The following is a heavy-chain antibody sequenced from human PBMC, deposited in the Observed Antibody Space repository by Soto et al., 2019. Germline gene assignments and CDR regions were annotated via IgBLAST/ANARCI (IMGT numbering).Heavy chain of an antibody. J-gene: IGHJ6*02. CDR3: ARVPLWFGTDYYGMDV. D-gene: IGHD3-10*01. CDR1: GFTFSSYS. Sequence: EVQLVESGGGLVQPGGSLRLSCAASGFTFSSYSMNWVRQAPGKGLEWVSYISSSSSTIYYADSVKGRFTISRDNAKNSLDLQMNSLRDEDTAVYYCARVPLWFGTDYYGMDVWGQGTTVTVSS. CDR2: ISSSSSTI. V-gene: IGHV3-48*02.